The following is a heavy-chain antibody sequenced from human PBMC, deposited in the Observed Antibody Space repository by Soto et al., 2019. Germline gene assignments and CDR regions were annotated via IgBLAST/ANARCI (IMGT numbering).Heavy chain of an antibody. Sequence: ASVKVSCKASGYTFTSYGISWVRQAPGQGLEWMGWISAYNGNTNYAQKLQGRVTMTTDTSTSTAYMELRSLRSDDTAVYYCAIHRTGATEVYVFDICGQGTMVTVSS. CDR1: GYTFTSYG. CDR3: AIHRTGATEVYVFDI. V-gene: IGHV1-18*01. D-gene: IGHD1-7*01. CDR2: ISAYNGNT. J-gene: IGHJ3*02.